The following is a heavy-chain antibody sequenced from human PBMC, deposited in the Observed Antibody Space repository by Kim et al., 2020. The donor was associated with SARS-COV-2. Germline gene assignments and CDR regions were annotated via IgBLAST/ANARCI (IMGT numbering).Heavy chain of an antibody. D-gene: IGHD3-10*01. Sequence: SETLSLTCAVYGVSFSGYYWSWIRQPPGKGLEWIGEINHSGSTNYNPSLKSRVTISVDTSKNQFSLKLSSVTAADTAVYYCARGGWGSSQPFDYWGQGTL. CDR2: INHSGST. J-gene: IGHJ4*02. CDR1: GVSFSGYY. CDR3: ARGGWGSSQPFDY. V-gene: IGHV4-34*01.